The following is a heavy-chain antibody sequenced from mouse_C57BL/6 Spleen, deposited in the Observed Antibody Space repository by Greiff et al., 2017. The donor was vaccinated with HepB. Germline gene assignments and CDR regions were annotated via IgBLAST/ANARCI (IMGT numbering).Heavy chain of an antibody. CDR3: ARVVYSNHYYAMDY. J-gene: IGHJ4*01. CDR2: IHPNSGST. Sequence: QVQLQQPGAELVKPGASVKLSCKASGYTFTSYWMHWVKQRPGQGLEWIGMIHPNSGSTNYNEKFKSKATLTVDKSSSTAYMQLSSLTSEDSAVYYCARVVYSNHYYAMDYWGQGTSVTVSS. D-gene: IGHD2-5*01. V-gene: IGHV1-64*01. CDR1: GYTFTSYW.